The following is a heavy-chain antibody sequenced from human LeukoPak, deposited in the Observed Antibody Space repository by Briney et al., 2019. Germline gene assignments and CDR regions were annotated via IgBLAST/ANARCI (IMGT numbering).Heavy chain of an antibody. J-gene: IGHJ5*02. CDR3: ARDYGPYPGCSWFDP. CDR2: INCNGGGT. D-gene: IGHD2-21*01. V-gene: IGHV1-2*06. Sequence: ASVKVSCTASGYTFTGYYIHWVRQAPGQGLEWMGRINCNGGGTSYAQKFQGRVTMTRDTSISTAYMELDRLTSDDTAVYYCARDYGPYPGCSWFDPWGQGTLVTVSS. CDR1: GYTFTGYY.